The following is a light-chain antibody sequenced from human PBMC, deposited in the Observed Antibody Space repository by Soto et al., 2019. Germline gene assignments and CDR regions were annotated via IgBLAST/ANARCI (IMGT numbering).Light chain of an antibody. CDR3: QQRSNWPGT. CDR1: QSITRN. J-gene: IGKJ1*01. CDR2: GAS. Sequence: EIVMTQSPATLSVSPGERATLSCRASQSITRNLAWYQQSPGQAPRLLIYGASTRATGIPARFSGSGSGTEFTLTINRLEPEDFAVYYCQQRSNWPGTFGQGTKVDIK. V-gene: IGKV3-15*01.